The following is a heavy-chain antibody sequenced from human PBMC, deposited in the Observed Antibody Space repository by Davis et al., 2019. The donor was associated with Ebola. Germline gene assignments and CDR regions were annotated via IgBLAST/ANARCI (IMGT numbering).Heavy chain of an antibody. V-gene: IGHV3-23*01. CDR3: TTPGGGADSYYYGVEV. CDR1: GFTFSSYA. D-gene: IGHD1-26*01. CDR2: ISGSGGST. J-gene: IGHJ6*02. Sequence: GGSLTLSCAASGFTFSSYAMSWVRQAPGKVLEWVSAISGSGGSTYYADSVKGRFTISRDNSKNTAYLQMNSLKTEDAAMYYCTTPGGGADSYYYGVEVWGQGTTVTVSS.